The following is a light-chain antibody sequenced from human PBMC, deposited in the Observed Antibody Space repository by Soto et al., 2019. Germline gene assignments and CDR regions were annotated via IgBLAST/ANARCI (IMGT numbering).Light chain of an antibody. V-gene: IGLV2-14*01. J-gene: IGLJ1*01. CDR3: GSYTSINTGV. Sequence: QSVLTQPASVSGSPGQSITISCTGTSSDVGGYNYVSWYQQHPGKAPKVMIYEVSNRPSGVSNRFSGSKSGNTASLTISWLQAEDEADYYCGSYTSINTGVFGTGTKLTVL. CDR2: EVS. CDR1: SSDVGGYNY.